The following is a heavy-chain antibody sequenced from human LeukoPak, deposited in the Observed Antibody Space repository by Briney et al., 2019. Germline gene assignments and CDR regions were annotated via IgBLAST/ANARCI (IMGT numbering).Heavy chain of an antibody. CDR3: ARDIELST. Sequence: GSLRLSCAASGFTFSDSAMTWVRQAPEKGLEWVSLISFSGANAYYADSVKGRFTISRDNSNDTLYLQLNSLRAEDTAMYYCARDIELSTWGPGTMVTVSS. CDR2: ISFSGANA. V-gene: IGHV3-23*01. J-gene: IGHJ3*01. D-gene: IGHD3-16*02. CDR1: GFTFSDSA.